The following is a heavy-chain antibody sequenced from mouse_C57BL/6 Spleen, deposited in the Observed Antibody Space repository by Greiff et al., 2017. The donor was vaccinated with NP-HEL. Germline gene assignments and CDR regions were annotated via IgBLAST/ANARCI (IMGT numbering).Heavy chain of an antibody. CDR3: ARDYYGSSYGWYFDV. V-gene: IGHV1-72*01. D-gene: IGHD1-1*01. CDR1: GYTFTSYW. Sequence: QVQLQQPGAELVKPGASVKLSCKASGYTFTSYWMHWVKQRPGRGLEWIGRIDPNSGGTKYNEKFKSKATLTVDKPASTAYMQLSSLTSEDSAVYYCARDYYGSSYGWYFDVWGTGTTVTVSS. J-gene: IGHJ1*03. CDR2: IDPNSGGT.